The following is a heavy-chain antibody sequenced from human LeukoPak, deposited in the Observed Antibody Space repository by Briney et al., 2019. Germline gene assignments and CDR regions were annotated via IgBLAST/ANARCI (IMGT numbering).Heavy chain of an antibody. V-gene: IGHV4-39*01. J-gene: IGHJ4*02. D-gene: IGHD6-6*01. CDR2: IYYSGST. CDR1: GGSISSSSYY. Sequence: SEALSLTCTVSGGSISSSSYYWGWIRQPPGKGLEWIGTIYYSGSTYYNPSLKSRVTVSVDTSKNQFSLKLSSVTAADTAVYYCARRVARSSPGFDYWGQGPLSPSPQ. CDR3: ARRVARSSPGFDY.